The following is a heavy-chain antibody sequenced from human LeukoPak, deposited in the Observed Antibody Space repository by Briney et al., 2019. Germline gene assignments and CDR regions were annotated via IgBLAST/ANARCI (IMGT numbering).Heavy chain of an antibody. V-gene: IGHV1-2*06. J-gene: IGHJ4*02. D-gene: IGHD3-22*01. Sequence: ASVKVSCKASGYTFTGYYMHWVRQAPGQRLEWMGRINPNNGGTNYAQKFQARVTMTRDTSISTAYMELSRLRSDDPAVYYCARGGPYYYDSSGYYIGYWGRGTLVTVSS. CDR2: INPNNGGT. CDR1: GYTFTGYY. CDR3: ARGGPYYYDSSGYYIGY.